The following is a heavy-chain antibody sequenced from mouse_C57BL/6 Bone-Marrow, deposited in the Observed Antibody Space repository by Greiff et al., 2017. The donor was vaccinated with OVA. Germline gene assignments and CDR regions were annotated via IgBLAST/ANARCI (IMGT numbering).Heavy chain of an antibody. Sequence: EVQRVESGGDLVKPGGSLKLSCAASGFTFSSYGMSWVRQTPDKRLEWVATISSGGSYTYYPDSVKGRFTISRDNAKNTLYLQMSSLKSEDTAMYYCARSNYGFAYWGQGTLVTVSA. CDR2: ISSGGSYT. V-gene: IGHV5-6*01. D-gene: IGHD2-5*01. CDR1: GFTFSSYG. J-gene: IGHJ3*01. CDR3: ARSNYGFAY.